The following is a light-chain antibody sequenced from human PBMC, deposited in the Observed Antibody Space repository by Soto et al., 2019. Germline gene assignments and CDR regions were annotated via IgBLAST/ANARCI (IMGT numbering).Light chain of an antibody. CDR3: QQYGSSPRT. J-gene: IGKJ1*01. V-gene: IGKV3-20*01. CDR2: GAS. Sequence: EIVLTQSPGALSLSPGERATLSCGASQSVSSSYLAWYQQKPGQAPRLLIYGASTRATGIPERFSGSGSGHDFTLTISRLAPEYLAVYYCQQYGSSPRTVGQGTKVEIK. CDR1: QSVSSSY.